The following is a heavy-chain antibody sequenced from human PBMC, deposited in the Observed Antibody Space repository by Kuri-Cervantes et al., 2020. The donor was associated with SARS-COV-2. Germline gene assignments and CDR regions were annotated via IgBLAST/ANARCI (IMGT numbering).Heavy chain of an antibody. CDR2: IYTGDKT. CDR1: GFTVSGNY. J-gene: IGHJ4*02. D-gene: IGHD1-26*01. CDR3: ARDLVGVSGPFDY. V-gene: IGHV3-53*01. Sequence: GESLKISCAASGFTVSGNYMSWVRQAPEKGLEWLSVIYTGDKTYYADSVKGRFTISRDNSKNTVYLQMNSLSAEDTAVYYRARDLVGVSGPFDYWGQGTLVTVSS.